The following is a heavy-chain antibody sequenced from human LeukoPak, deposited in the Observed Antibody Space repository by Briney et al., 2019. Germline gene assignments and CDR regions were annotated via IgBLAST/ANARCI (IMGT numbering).Heavy chain of an antibody. CDR2: IYNSGST. CDR1: GGSISSRSYY. D-gene: IGHD5-18*01. Sequence: SETLSLTCTVSGGSISSRSYYWTWIRQPPGKGLEWIGYIYNSGSTNYNPSLKSRVTISVDPSKNQFSLKLSSVSAADTAVYYCARDNRWLQHGMDVWGQGTTVTVSS. J-gene: IGHJ6*02. CDR3: ARDNRWLQHGMDV. V-gene: IGHV4-61*01.